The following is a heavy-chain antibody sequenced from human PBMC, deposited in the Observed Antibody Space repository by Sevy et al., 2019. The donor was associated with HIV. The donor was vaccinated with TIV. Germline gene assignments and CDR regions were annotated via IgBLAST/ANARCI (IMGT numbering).Heavy chain of an antibody. CDR1: GGSISSYY. CDR2: IYYSGST. Sequence: SETLSLTCTVSGGSISSYYWSWIRQPPGKGLEWIGYIYYSGSTNYNPSLKSRVTISVDTSKNQFSLKLSSVTAADTAVYYCARYGDYAYWYFDLWGRGTLVTVSS. J-gene: IGHJ2*01. D-gene: IGHD4-17*01. V-gene: IGHV4-59*08. CDR3: ARYGDYAYWYFDL.